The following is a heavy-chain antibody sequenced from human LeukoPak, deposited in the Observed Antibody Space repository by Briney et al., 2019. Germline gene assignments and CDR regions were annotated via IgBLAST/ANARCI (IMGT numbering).Heavy chain of an antibody. D-gene: IGHD2-2*01. CDR1: GLTFSTYA. Sequence: GTLRLSCAASGLTFSTYAMTWIRQAPGKGLEWVSSIGGGGTTSYADSVKGRFTISRDLSKITVYLQMNSLRAEDTAVYYCAQDRGARYPFGMDVWGQGTTVTVSS. J-gene: IGHJ6*02. V-gene: IGHV3-23*01. CDR3: AQDRGARYPFGMDV. CDR2: IGGGGTT.